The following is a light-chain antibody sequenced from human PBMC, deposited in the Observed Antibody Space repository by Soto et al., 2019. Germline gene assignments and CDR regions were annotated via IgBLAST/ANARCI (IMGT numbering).Light chain of an antibody. J-gene: IGKJ4*01. CDR1: QSVSSSY. Sequence: EIVLTQSPGTLSLSPGERATLSCRASQSVSSSYLAWYQQKPGQAPRLLIYGASSRATGIPDRFSASGSGTDFTLIISRLEPEDFAVYYCQQYGSSPLTFGGGTKVEIK. CDR2: GAS. CDR3: QQYGSSPLT. V-gene: IGKV3-20*01.